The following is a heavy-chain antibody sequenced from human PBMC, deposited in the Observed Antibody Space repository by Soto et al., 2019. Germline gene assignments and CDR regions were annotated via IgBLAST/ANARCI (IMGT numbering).Heavy chain of an antibody. CDR1: GYTFTSYY. V-gene: IGHV1-2*04. CDR2: INPNSGGT. D-gene: IGHD6-13*01. Sequence: GASVKVSCKASGYTFTSYYMHWVRQAPGQGLEWMGWINPNSGGTNYAQKFQGWVTMTRDTSISTAYMELSRLRSDDTAVYYCARGRNIIAAAGKNWFDPWGQGTLVTVSS. J-gene: IGHJ5*02. CDR3: ARGRNIIAAAGKNWFDP.